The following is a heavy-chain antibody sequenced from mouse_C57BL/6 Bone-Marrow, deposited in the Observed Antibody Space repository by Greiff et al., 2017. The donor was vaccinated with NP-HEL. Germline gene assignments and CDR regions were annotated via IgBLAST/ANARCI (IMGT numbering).Heavy chain of an antibody. CDR3: ARHYSRSYFDY. J-gene: IGHJ2*01. D-gene: IGHD1-1*02. V-gene: IGHV5-6*02. Sequence: DVKLVESGGDLVKPGGSLKLSCAASGFTFSSYGMSWVRQTPDKRLEWVATISSGGSYTYYPDSVKGRFTISRDNAKNTLYLQMSSLKSEDTAMYYCARHYSRSYFDYWGQGTTLTVSS. CDR2: ISSGGSYT. CDR1: GFTFSSYG.